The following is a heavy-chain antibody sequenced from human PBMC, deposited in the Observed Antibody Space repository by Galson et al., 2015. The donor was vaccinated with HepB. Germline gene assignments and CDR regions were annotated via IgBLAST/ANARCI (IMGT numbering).Heavy chain of an antibody. J-gene: IGHJ4*02. D-gene: IGHD2-15*01. CDR3: ARRGFVVAGNFDY. V-gene: IGHV3-7*03. CDR1: GFTFSSYW. Sequence: SLRLSCAASGFTFSSYWMSWVRQAPGKGLEWVANIKQDGSEKYYVDSVKGRFTISRDNAKNSLYLQMNSLRAEDTAVYYCARRGFVVAGNFDYWGQGTLVTVSS. CDR2: IKQDGSEK.